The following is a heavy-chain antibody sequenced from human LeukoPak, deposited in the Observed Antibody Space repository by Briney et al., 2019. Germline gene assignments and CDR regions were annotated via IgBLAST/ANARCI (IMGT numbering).Heavy chain of an antibody. CDR1: GGSISSGSYY. D-gene: IGHD2-21*02. CDR2: IYTSGST. Sequence: PSETLSLTCPVSGGSISSGSYYWSWIRQPAGKGLEWIGRIYTSGSTNYNPSLKSRVTISVDTSKNQFSLKLSSVTAADTAVYYCARDVVVVTAIGNWFDPWGQGTLVTVSS. J-gene: IGHJ5*02. V-gene: IGHV4-61*02. CDR3: ARDVVVVTAIGNWFDP.